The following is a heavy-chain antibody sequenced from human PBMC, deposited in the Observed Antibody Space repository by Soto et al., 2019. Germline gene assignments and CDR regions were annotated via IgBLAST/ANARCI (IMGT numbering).Heavy chain of an antibody. V-gene: IGHV3-23*01. J-gene: IGHJ4*02. D-gene: IGHD6-19*01. Sequence: GGSLRLSCAASGFTFSSYAMGWVRQAPGKGLEWVSAIGGGGGSTYADSVKGRFTISRDNSKNTLYLQMSSLRAEDTALYYCAKIAEAVAGTVHGYWGQGTLVTVSS. CDR3: AKIAEAVAGTVHGY. CDR1: GFTFSSYA. CDR2: IGGGGGST.